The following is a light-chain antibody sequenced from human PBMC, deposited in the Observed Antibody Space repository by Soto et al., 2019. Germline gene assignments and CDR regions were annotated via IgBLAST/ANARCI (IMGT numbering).Light chain of an antibody. J-gene: IGKJ1*01. CDR3: QQYGGSPRT. Sequence: EIVMTQSPATLSVSPGERATLSCRASQSVRRDLAWYQQKPGQAPRLLIYGASSRATGIPDRFSGSGSGTDFTLTISRLEPEDFAVYYCQQYGGSPRTFGQGTKVDIK. CDR2: GAS. V-gene: IGKV3-20*01. CDR1: QSVRRD.